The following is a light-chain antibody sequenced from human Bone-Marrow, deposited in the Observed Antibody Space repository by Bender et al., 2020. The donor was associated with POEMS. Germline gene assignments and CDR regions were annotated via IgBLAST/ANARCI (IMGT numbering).Light chain of an antibody. J-gene: IGLJ3*02. CDR3: AAWEDSLNGWV. V-gene: IGLV2-14*03. Sequence: QSALTQPASVSGSPGQSITISCTGASSDISNSNYVSWYQQHPGKAPKLVIYGVTNRPSGVSTRFSGSKSGNTASLTISGLQAEDEADYYCAAWEDSLNGWVFGGGTKLTVL. CDR2: GVT. CDR1: SSDISNSNY.